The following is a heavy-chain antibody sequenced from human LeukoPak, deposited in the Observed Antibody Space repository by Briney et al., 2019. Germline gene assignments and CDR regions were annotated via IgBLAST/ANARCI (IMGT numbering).Heavy chain of an antibody. CDR2: IHSSGST. J-gene: IGHJ6*03. D-gene: IGHD3-10*01. V-gene: IGHV4-59*12. CDR3: TKGGSCPHVYYYMDV. Sequence: SETLSLTCTVSGVSFSSYYWTWIRQPPGEGLECIGQIHSSGSTNYSPSLKSRVTLSVDTSKNQFSLKLSSVTAADTAVYHCTKGGSCPHVYYYMDVWGKGTTVTVSS. CDR1: GVSFSSYY.